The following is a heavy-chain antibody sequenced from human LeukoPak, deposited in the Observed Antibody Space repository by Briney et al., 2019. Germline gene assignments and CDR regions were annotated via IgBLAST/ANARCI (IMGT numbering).Heavy chain of an antibody. Sequence: QAGGSLRLSCAASGFTFSSYAMSWVRQAPGKGLEWVSAISGSGGSTYYADSVKGRFTISRDNSKNTLYLQMNSLRAEDTAVYYCAKDRLYYDFWSGYPDYWGQGTLVTVSS. CDR3: AKDRLYYDFWSGYPDY. D-gene: IGHD3-3*01. CDR2: ISGSGGST. CDR1: GFTFSSYA. V-gene: IGHV3-23*01. J-gene: IGHJ4*02.